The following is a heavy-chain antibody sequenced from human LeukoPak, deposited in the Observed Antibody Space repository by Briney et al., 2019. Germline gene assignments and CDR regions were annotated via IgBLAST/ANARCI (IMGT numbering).Heavy chain of an antibody. CDR1: GFTFGTSA. D-gene: IGHD6-13*01. V-gene: IGHV3-23*01. CDR2: FGRSGSDT. Sequence: GGSLRLSCAASGFTFGTSAMSRVRQAPGKGPEWVSTFGRSGSDTYYSDSVKGRFTIFRDNSKNTLYLQMNSLRDEDTAVYYCAKGSLGSWYYFDYWGQGTLVTVSS. CDR3: AKGSLGSWYYFDY. J-gene: IGHJ4*02.